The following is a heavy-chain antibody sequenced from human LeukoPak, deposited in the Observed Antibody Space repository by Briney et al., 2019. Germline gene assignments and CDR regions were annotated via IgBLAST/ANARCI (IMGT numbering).Heavy chain of an antibody. J-gene: IGHJ6*02. CDR1: GFTFSGYD. CDR2: TSSSSSTI. CDR3: ARLRHYGMYV. Sequence: GGSLRLSCVASGFTFSGYDMSWVRQAPGKRLEWVSYTSSSSSTIYYADSVKSRLTISRDNAKNSLYLQMNSLRAEDTAVYYCARLRHYGMYVWGQGTTVTVSS. V-gene: IGHV3-48*04.